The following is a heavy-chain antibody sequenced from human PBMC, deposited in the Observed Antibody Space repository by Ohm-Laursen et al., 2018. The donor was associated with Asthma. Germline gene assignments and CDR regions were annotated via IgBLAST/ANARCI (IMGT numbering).Heavy chain of an antibody. V-gene: IGHV3-21*01. D-gene: IGHD3-10*01. CDR1: GLSFKTDT. J-gene: IGHJ6*02. Sequence: SLRLSCAASGLSFKTDTMNWVRQAPGKGLEWVSAISGSSSDIYYADSVKGRFTVSRDNSKNSLSLQMNTLRAEDTAVYYCARGDYYYGMDVWGQGTTVTVS. CDR3: ARGDYYYGMDV. CDR2: ISGSSSDI.